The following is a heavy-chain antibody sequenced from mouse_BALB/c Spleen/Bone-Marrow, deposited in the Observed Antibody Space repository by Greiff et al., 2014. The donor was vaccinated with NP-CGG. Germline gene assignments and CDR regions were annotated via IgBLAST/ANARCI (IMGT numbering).Heavy chain of an antibody. V-gene: IGHV1-87*01. CDR1: GYTFTSYW. D-gene: IGHD2-10*02. CDR2: IYPGDGDT. Sequence: VQLQQSGAELARPGASVKLSCKASGYTFTSYWMQWVKQRPGQGLEWIGAIYPGDGDTRYTQTFRGKAALTADKSSNTAYMQLSGLTSEGSAVYFCVRPYGNYDAMDYWGQGTSVSVSS. J-gene: IGHJ4*01. CDR3: VRPYGNYDAMDY.